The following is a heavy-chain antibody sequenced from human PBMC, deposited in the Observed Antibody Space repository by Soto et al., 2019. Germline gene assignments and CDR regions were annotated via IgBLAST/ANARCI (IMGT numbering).Heavy chain of an antibody. J-gene: IGHJ4*02. CDR3: ARAIAPLRFLEWLRFDY. CDR1: GCSISSYY. CDR2: IYYSGST. V-gene: IGHV4-59*01. D-gene: IGHD3-3*01. Sequence: SETLSLPGTVSGCSISSYYWGWIRQPPGKGLEWIGYIYYSGSTNYNPSLKSRVTISVETSKNQFSLKLSSVTAADTAVYYCARAIAPLRFLEWLRFDYWGQGTLVTVSS.